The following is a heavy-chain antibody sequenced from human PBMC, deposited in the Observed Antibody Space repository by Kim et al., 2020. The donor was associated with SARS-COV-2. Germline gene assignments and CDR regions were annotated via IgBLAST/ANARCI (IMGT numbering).Heavy chain of an antibody. CDR3: ARDYGSSWLSRFFQY. J-gene: IGHJ1*01. D-gene: IGHD6-13*01. V-gene: IGHV4-59*01. Sequence: SETLSLTCTVSGGSISSYYWTWIRQPPGKGLEWIGNFYDSGGTNYNPSLNGRVTISRDAVKNQIFLKLRSVTAADTAGYYCARDYGSSWLSRFFQYLGQG. CDR2: FYDSGGT. CDR1: GGSISSYY.